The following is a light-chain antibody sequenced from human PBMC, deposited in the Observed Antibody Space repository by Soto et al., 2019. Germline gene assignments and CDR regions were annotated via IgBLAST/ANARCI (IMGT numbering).Light chain of an antibody. CDR1: QSISTW. Sequence: DIQMTQSPYTLSASVGDTVTITCRASQSISTWLAWYQQKPGKAPKLLIYKASSLERGVPSRFSGSGSGTEFTLTISSLQPDDFATYFCQQYNSYWTFGQGTKVEIK. J-gene: IGKJ1*01. V-gene: IGKV1-5*03. CDR3: QQYNSYWT. CDR2: KAS.